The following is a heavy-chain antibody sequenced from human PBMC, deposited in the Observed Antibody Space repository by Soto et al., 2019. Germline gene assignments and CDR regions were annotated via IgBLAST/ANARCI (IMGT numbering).Heavy chain of an antibody. CDR3: ARPLYGSGSYSLHYYYYGMDV. V-gene: IGHV1-69*13. CDR2: IIPIFGTA. Sequence: SVKVSCKASGYTFTSYAINWVRQAPGQGLEWMGGIIPIFGTANYAQKFQGRVTITADESTSTAHMELSSLRSEDTAVYYCARPLYGSGSYSLHYYYYGMDVWGQGTTVTVS. D-gene: IGHD3-10*01. J-gene: IGHJ6*02. CDR1: GYTFTSYA.